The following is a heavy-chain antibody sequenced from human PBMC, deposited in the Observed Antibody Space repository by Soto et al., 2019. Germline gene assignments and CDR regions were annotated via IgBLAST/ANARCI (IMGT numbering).Heavy chain of an antibody. CDR2: ISSSSSTI. CDR1: GFTFSSYS. D-gene: IGHD2-21*01. V-gene: IGHV3-48*01. Sequence: GGSLRLSCAASGFTFSSYSMNWFRQAPGKGLEWVSYISSSSSTIYYADSVKGRFTISRDNAKNSLYLQMNSLRAEDTAVYYCAREADSLNWFDPWGQGILVTVSS. J-gene: IGHJ5*02. CDR3: AREADSLNWFDP.